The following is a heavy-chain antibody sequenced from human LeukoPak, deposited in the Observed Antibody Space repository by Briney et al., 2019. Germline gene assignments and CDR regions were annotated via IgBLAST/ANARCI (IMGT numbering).Heavy chain of an antibody. J-gene: IGHJ6*02. CDR3: AREVEVEIFGYYYGMDV. Sequence: PGGSLRLSCAASGFTFSSYSMNWVRQAPGKGLEWVSYISSSSSTIYYADSVKGRFTISRDNSKNTLYLQMNSLRAEDTAVYYCAREVEVEIFGYYYGMDVWGQGTTVTVSS. CDR2: ISSSSSTI. V-gene: IGHV3-48*01. D-gene: IGHD3-3*01. CDR1: GFTFSSYS.